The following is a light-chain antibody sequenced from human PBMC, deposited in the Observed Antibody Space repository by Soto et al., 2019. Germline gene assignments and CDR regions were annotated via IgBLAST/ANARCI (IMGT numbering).Light chain of an antibody. J-gene: IGLJ2*01. CDR3: SLYTSSSFLVV. CDR2: EVS. Sequence: QSALTQPASVSGSPGQSITISCTGTSSDVGGYNYVSWYQQYPGKAPKLMIYEVSNRPSGVSNRFSGSKSGNTASLTISGLQAEDEADYYCSLYTSSSFLVVFGGGTKVTVL. CDR1: SSDVGGYNY. V-gene: IGLV2-14*01.